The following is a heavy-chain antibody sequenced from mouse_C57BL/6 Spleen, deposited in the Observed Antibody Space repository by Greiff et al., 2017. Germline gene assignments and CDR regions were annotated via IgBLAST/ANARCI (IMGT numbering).Heavy chain of an antibody. J-gene: IGHJ4*01. CDR3: ARHGYYDYAMDY. D-gene: IGHD2-3*01. CDR2: IDPSDSYT. CDR1: GYTFTSYW. V-gene: IGHV1-50*01. Sequence: QVQLQQPGAELVKPGASVKLSCKASGYTFTSYWMQWVKQRPGQGLEWMGEIDPSDSYTNYNQKFKGKATLTVDTSSSTAYMQLSSLTSEDSAVYYCARHGYYDYAMDYWGQGTSVTVSS.